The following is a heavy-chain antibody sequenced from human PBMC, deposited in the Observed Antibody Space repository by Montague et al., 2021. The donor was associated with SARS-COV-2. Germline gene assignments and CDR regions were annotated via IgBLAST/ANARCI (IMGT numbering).Heavy chain of an antibody. D-gene: IGHD1-1*01. CDR1: GGSISSSSYY. CDR3: ARVGGNEYRFFDY. V-gene: IGHV4-39*01. J-gene: IGHJ4*02. Sequence: SETLSLTCTVSGGSISSSSYYWGWIRQPPGKGLEWIGSIYYSGSTYYNPSLKSRVTISVDTSKNQFSLKLSSVTAADTAVYYCARVGGNEYRFFDYWGQGPLVTVSS. CDR2: IYYSGST.